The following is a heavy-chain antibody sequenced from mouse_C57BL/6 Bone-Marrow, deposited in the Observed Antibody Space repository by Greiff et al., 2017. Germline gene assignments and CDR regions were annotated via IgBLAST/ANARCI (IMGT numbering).Heavy chain of an antibody. V-gene: IGHV14-4*01. D-gene: IGHD2-5*01. Sequence: VQLQQSGAELVRPGASVKLSCTASGFNIKDDYMHWVKQRPEQGLEWIGWIDPENGDTEYASKFQGKATITADTSSNTAYLQLSSLTSEDTAVYYCTIHSNPYYWSQGTTLTVSS. CDR2: IDPENGDT. CDR1: GFNIKDDY. CDR3: TIHSNPYY. J-gene: IGHJ2*01.